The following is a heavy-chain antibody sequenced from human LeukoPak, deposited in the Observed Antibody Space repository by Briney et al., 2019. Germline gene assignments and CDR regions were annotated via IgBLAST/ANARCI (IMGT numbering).Heavy chain of an antibody. CDR2: VRQDGGEG. D-gene: IGHD3-10*02. CDR1: GFTFNTYW. CDR3: VTRLCSISACRASSYLSFDV. J-gene: IGHJ6*04. Sequence: GGPLRLSCAASGFTFNTYWMTWVRQAPGRGLEGVANVRQDGGEGHYVDSVKGRFTVSRDNAENSLYLQLNSLRVEDTAVYYCVTRLCSISACRASSYLSFDVWGKGTTVTVSS. V-gene: IGHV3-7*01.